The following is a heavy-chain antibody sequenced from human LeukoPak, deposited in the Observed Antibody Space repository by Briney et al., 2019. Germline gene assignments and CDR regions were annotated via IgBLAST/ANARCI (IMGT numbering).Heavy chain of an antibody. CDR1: GGTFSSYA. J-gene: IGHJ5*02. D-gene: IGHD5-12*01. Sequence: GASVKVSCKASGGTFSSYAISWVRQAPGQGLEWMGRIIPILGIANYAQKFQGRVTITADKSTSTAYMELSSLRSEDTAVYYCARDQDIVATTRDWFDPWGQGTLVTVSS. V-gene: IGHV1-69*04. CDR3: ARDQDIVATTRDWFDP. CDR2: IIPILGIA.